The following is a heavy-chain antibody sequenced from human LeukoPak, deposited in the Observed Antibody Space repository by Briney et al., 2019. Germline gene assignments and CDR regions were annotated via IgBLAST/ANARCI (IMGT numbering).Heavy chain of an antibody. D-gene: IGHD3-22*01. CDR2: IYYSGST. CDR1: GGSISSYY. CDR3: ARVGSRYYDSSGYYSNWFDP. Sequence: SETLSLTCTVSGGSISSYYWSWIRQPPGKGLEWIGYIYYSGSTNYNPSLKSRVTISVDTPKNQFSLKLSSVTAADTAVYYCARVGSRYYDSSGYYSNWFDPWGQGTLVTVSS. V-gene: IGHV4-59*01. J-gene: IGHJ5*02.